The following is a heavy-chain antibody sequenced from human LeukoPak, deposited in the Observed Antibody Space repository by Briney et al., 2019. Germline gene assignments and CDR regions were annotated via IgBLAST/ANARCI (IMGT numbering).Heavy chain of an antibody. Sequence: GGSLRLSCAASGFTFSSYGMHWVRQAPGKGLEWVAVIWYDGSNKYYADSVKGRFTISRDNSKNTLYLQMNSLRAEDTAVYYCARHEDLYRNFDFWGQGTLVTVSS. CDR3: ARHEDLYRNFDF. CDR2: IWYDGSNK. J-gene: IGHJ4*02. V-gene: IGHV3-33*01. D-gene: IGHD3-16*01. CDR1: GFTFSSYG.